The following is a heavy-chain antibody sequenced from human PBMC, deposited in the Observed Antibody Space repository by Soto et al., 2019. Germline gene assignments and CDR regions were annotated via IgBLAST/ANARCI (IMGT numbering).Heavy chain of an antibody. Sequence: QVQLVQSGAEVKKPGSSVKVSCKASGGTFSSYAISWVRQAPGQGLEWMGGIIPIFGTANYAQKFQGRVTITADESTRTAYMELSSLRYEDTAVYYCARVPLGYCSGGSCQEGAFDIWGQGTMVTVSS. D-gene: IGHD2-15*01. J-gene: IGHJ3*02. CDR3: ARVPLGYCSGGSCQEGAFDI. V-gene: IGHV1-69*01. CDR2: IIPIFGTA. CDR1: GGTFSSYA.